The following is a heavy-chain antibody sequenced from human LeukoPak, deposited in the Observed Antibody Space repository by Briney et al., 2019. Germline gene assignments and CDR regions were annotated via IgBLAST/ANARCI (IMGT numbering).Heavy chain of an antibody. D-gene: IGHD3-22*01. CDR2: INQRRNT. CDR3: AGGIGYHDGSAPTFDY. V-gene: IGHV4-34*01. CDR1: GESFSGYS. Sequence: SETLSLTCVVYGESFSGYSWSWIRQPPGKGLEWIGEINQRRNTNYNPSLKSRVTISIDTSKNQFSLKLSSVTAADTAVYYCAGGIGYHDGSAPTFDYWGQGSLVTVSS. J-gene: IGHJ4*02.